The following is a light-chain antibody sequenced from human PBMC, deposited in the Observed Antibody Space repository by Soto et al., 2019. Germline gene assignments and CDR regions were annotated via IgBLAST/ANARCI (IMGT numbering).Light chain of an antibody. CDR1: RDVRSD. CDR2: AAS. Sequence: TQMTQSPSSLSASVGEKIIITCRASRDVRSDVSWYQQKPGQAPKLVIYAASNLYTGVPSRFSGSESGTEFTLTISSLQPDDFATYYCQHYNTYSWTFGQGTKVDIK. CDR3: QHYNTYSWT. J-gene: IGKJ1*01. V-gene: IGKV1-17*01.